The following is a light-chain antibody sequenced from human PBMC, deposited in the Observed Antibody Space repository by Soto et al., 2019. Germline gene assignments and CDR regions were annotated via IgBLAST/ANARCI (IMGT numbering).Light chain of an antibody. CDR3: ASFRSGTILV. J-gene: IGLJ1*01. V-gene: IGLV2-14*01. Sequence: QSSLTHPASLSGSPGQSFTISCTGPRSDIGDSNFISWYQHSPGKAPRLLIYEVNNRPSGVSRRFSGSKAGNTASLTISGLLDDDEADYFCASFRSGTILVFGSGTKVTVL. CDR2: EVN. CDR1: RSDIGDSNF.